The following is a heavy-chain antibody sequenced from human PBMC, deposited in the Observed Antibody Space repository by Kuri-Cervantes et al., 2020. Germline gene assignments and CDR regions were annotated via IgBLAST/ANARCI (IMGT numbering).Heavy chain of an antibody. D-gene: IGHD3-9*01. Sequence: GGSLRLSCAASGITFSSYSMNWVRQAPGKGLEWVSSISSSSSYIYYADSVKGRFTISRDNAKNSLYLQMNSLRAEDTAVYYCARGGSHGAFDIWGQGTLVTVSS. J-gene: IGHJ4*02. CDR3: ARGGSHGAFDI. V-gene: IGHV3-21*03. CDR2: ISSSSSYI. CDR1: GITFSSYS.